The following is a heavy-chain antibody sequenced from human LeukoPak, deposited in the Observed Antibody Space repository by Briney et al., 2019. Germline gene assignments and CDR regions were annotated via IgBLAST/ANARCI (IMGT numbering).Heavy chain of an antibody. Sequence: SGTLSLTCAVSGGSISSTNWWSWVRQPPGKGLEWIGEIFQSGRTNYNPSLKSRVTISVDKSRNQFSLKLSSVTAADTAVYYCARVPAFYYGDYWPSSNYFDYWGQGTLVTVSS. CDR3: ARVPAFYYGDYWPSSNYFDY. J-gene: IGHJ4*02. CDR1: GGSISSTNW. D-gene: IGHD4-17*01. V-gene: IGHV4-4*02. CDR2: IFQSGRT.